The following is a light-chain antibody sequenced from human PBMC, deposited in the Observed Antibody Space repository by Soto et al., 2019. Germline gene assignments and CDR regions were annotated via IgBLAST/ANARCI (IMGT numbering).Light chain of an antibody. CDR1: QGITTW. CDR2: AAS. CDR3: QQAISFPYT. Sequence: DLQMTQAPSSVSASVGDRVTITCRASQGITTWLAWYQQQPGKAPKLLIYAASSLQSGVPSRFSGSGTGTEFTLPISSQQPDDCAPYYCQQAISFPYTFGQGTRLDIK. V-gene: IGKV1-12*01. J-gene: IGKJ2*01.